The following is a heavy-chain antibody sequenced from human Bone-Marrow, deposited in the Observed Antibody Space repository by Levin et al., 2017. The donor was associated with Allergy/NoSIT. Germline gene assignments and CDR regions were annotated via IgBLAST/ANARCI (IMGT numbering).Heavy chain of an antibody. J-gene: IGHJ3*01. V-gene: IGHV3-74*01. Sequence: GGSLRLSCAASGFTFDSYWMHWFRQAPGKGLEWVSRIHSDGSTTRYADSVKGRFTISRDNAKNTLYLQMNSLRAEDTAVYYCAREEWELLLDAFDVWGQGTLVTVSS. CDR2: IHSDGSTT. CDR1: GFTFDSYW. CDR3: AREEWELLLDAFDV. D-gene: IGHD1-26*01.